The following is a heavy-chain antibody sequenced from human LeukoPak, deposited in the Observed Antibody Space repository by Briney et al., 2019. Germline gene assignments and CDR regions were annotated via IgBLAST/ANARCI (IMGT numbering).Heavy chain of an antibody. D-gene: IGHD3-3*01. CDR2: ISYDGSRK. Sequence: GRSLRLSCAASGFIFSNFGFHWVRQAPGKGLEWVAVISYDGSRKYYAESVKGRFTISRDSSKNTLYLQMNSLRVEDTAMYYCARDHQFLEWLGKDFDIWGQGTLVTVSP. CDR3: ARDHQFLEWLGKDFDI. CDR1: GFIFSNFG. J-gene: IGHJ3*02. V-gene: IGHV3-30*03.